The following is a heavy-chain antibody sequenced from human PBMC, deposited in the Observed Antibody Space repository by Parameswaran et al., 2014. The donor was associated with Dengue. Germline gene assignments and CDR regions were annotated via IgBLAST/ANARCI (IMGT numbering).Heavy chain of an antibody. D-gene: IGHD6-19*01. V-gene: IGHV3-23*01. Sequence: VRQAPGKGLEWVSAISGSGGSTYYADSVKGRFTTSRDNSKNTLYLQMNSLRAEDTAVYYCAKELLGGASYSSGWDAYDMDVWGQGTTVTVSS. J-gene: IGHJ6*02. CDR2: ISGSGGST. CDR3: AKELLGGASYSSGWDAYDMDV.